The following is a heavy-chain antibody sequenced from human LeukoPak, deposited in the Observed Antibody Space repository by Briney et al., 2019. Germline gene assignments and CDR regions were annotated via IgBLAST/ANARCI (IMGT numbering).Heavy chain of an antibody. CDR3: ARISLTGYAPISGYFDY. Sequence: PSETLSLTCTVSGGSISSSSYYWGWIRQPPGKGLEWIGYIYYSGSTYYNPSLKSRVTISVDTSKNQFSLKLSSVTAADTAVYYCARISLTGYAPISGYFDYWGQGTLVTVSS. CDR2: IYYSGST. J-gene: IGHJ4*02. CDR1: GGSISSSSYY. D-gene: IGHD3-9*01. V-gene: IGHV4-39*07.